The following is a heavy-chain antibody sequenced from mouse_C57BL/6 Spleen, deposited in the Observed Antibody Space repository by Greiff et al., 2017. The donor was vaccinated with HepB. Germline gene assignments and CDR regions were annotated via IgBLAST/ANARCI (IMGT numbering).Heavy chain of an antibody. J-gene: IGHJ1*03. CDR3: ARTTMVTTALYWYFDV. Sequence: QVQLQQPGAELVKPGASVKMSCKASGYTFTSYWITWVKQRPGQGLEWIGDIYPGSGSTNYNEKFKSKATLTVDTSSSTAYMQLSSLTSEDSAVYYCARTTMVTTALYWYFDVWGTGTTVTVSS. CDR2: IYPGSGST. D-gene: IGHD2-2*01. V-gene: IGHV1-55*01. CDR1: GYTFTSYW.